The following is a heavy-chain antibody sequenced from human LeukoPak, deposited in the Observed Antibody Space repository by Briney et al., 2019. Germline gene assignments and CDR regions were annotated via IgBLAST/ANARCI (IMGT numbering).Heavy chain of an antibody. CDR2: ISSSTSTI. V-gene: IGHV3-48*01. J-gene: IGHJ4*02. CDR3: ARASILYYDFWSGYSCGPFDY. Sequence: PGGSLRLSCAASRFTFSTYSINWVRQAPGKGLEWVSYISSSTSTIYYADSVKGRFTISRDNAKNSLYLQMNSLRAEDTAVYYCARASILYYDFWSGYSCGPFDYWGQGTLVTVSS. D-gene: IGHD3-3*01. CDR1: RFTFSTYS.